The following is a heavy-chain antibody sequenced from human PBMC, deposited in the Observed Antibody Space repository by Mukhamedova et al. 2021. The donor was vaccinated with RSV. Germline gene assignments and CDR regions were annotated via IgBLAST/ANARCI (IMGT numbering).Heavy chain of an antibody. CDR2: ISYDVSNK. CDR3: ARAPSIHCGGDCYSGWFDP. J-gene: IGHJ5*02. D-gene: IGHD2-21*01. V-gene: IGHV3-30-3*01. Sequence: EWVAVISYDVSNKYYADSVKGRFTISRDNSKNTLYLQMNSLRAEDTAVYYCARAPSIHCGGDCYSGWFDPWGQGTLVTVSS.